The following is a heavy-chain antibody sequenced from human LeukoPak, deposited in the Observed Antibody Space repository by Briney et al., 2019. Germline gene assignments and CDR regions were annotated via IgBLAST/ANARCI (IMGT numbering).Heavy chain of an antibody. CDR1: GFTFSSYS. CDR3: ARDTAKPPGSIDY. V-gene: IGHV3-48*04. Sequence: GGSLRFSCAASGFTFSSYSMNWVRQAPGKGMEWVSYISSSSSTIYYADSVKGRFTISRDNAKNSLYLQMNSLRAEDTAVYYCARDTAKPPGSIDYWGQGTLVTVSS. CDR2: ISSSSSTI. D-gene: IGHD3-10*01. J-gene: IGHJ4*02.